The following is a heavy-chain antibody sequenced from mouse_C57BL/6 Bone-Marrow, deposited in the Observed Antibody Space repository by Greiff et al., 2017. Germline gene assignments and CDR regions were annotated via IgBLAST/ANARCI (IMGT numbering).Heavy chain of an antibody. CDR3: ANPGGYYEGVDWYFDV. CDR2: IHPNSGST. J-gene: IGHJ1*03. V-gene: IGHV1-64*01. Sequence: VQLQQPGAELVKPGASVKLSCKASGYTFTSYWMHWVKQRPGQGLEWIGMIHPNSGSTNYNEKFKSKATLTVDKSSSTAYMRLSSLTSEDSAVYYCANPGGYYEGVDWYFDVWGTGTTVTVSS. CDR1: GYTFTSYW. D-gene: IGHD2-3*01.